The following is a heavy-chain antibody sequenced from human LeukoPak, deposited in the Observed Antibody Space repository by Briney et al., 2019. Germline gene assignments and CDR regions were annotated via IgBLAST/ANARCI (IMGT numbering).Heavy chain of an antibody. V-gene: IGHV3-7*01. D-gene: IGHD2/OR15-2a*01. Sequence: GGSLRLSCAASGFTFSSYSMNWVRQAPGKGLEWVANIKQDGSEKYYVDSVKGRFTISRDNAKNSLYLQMNSLGAEDTAVYYCARGNPAFDIWGQGTMVTVSS. J-gene: IGHJ3*02. CDR3: ARGNPAFDI. CDR1: GFTFSSYS. CDR2: IKQDGSEK.